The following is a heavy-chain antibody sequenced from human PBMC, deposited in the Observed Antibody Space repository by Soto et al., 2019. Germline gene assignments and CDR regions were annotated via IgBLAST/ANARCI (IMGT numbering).Heavy chain of an antibody. CDR3: AKVRLTLSDPENYYMDV. CDR1: GFTFSSYA. Sequence: GGSLRLSCAASGFTFSSYAMSWVRQAPGKGLEWVSAISGSGGSTYYADSVKGRFTISRDNSKNTLYLQMNSLRAEDTAVYYCAKVRLTLSDPENYYMDVWGKGTTVTVSS. J-gene: IGHJ6*03. CDR2: ISGSGGST. D-gene: IGHD1-26*01. V-gene: IGHV3-23*01.